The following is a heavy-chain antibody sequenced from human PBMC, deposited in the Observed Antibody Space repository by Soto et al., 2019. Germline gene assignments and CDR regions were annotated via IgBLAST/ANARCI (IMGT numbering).Heavy chain of an antibody. Sequence: GESLKISWNGSGYSFTSYWISWVRQIPGKGPEWMGRIDPSDSYTNYSPSFQGHVTISADKSISTAYLQWSSLKASDTAMYYCARHSKNEQQLYCGSSRCARRLDYWGQGTLVTVSS. V-gene: IGHV5-10-1*01. J-gene: IGHJ4*02. CDR1: GYSFTSYW. D-gene: IGHD2-2*01. CDR2: IDPSDSYT. CDR3: ARHSKNEQQLYCGSSRCARRLDY.